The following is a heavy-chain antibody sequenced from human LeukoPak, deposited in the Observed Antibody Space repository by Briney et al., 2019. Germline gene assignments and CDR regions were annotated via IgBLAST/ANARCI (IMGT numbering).Heavy chain of an antibody. D-gene: IGHD4-17*01. J-gene: IGHJ2*01. Sequence: SETLSLTCAVSSGSIFSSNWWSWVRQPPGKGLEWIGYVYYSGSTNYNPSPKSRVTISVDTSKNHFSLKLSSVTAADTAVYYCARGDYGDYSFYWYFDLWGRGTLVTVSS. V-gene: IGHV4-59*01. CDR1: SGSIFSSNW. CDR3: ARGDYGDYSFYWYFDL. CDR2: VYYSGST.